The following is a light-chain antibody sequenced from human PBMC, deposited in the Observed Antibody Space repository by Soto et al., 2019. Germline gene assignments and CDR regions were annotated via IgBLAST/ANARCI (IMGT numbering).Light chain of an antibody. CDR1: QSVSSS. CDR3: QQRSNWPPT. V-gene: IGKV3-11*01. Sequence: EIVLAQSPATPSLSPGERATLSCRASQSVSSSLAWYQQKPGQAPRLLMYDASNRATGIPARLSGSGSGTDFTLTISSLEPEDFALYYCQQRSNWPPTFGQGTKVEIK. CDR2: DAS. J-gene: IGKJ1*01.